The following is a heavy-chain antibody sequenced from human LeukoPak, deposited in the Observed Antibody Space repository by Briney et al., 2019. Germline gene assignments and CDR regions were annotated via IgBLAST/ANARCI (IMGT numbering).Heavy chain of an antibody. CDR1: GGTFSSYA. CDR2: TIPIFGTA. J-gene: IGHJ4*02. Sequence: SVKVSCKASGGTFSSYAISWVRQAPGQGLEWMGGTIPIFGTANYAQKFQGRVTITADESTSTAYMELSSLRSEDTAVYYCARDKGRSSGLQKPFDYWGQGTLVTVSS. V-gene: IGHV1-69*01. CDR3: ARDKGRSSGLQKPFDY. D-gene: IGHD6-19*01.